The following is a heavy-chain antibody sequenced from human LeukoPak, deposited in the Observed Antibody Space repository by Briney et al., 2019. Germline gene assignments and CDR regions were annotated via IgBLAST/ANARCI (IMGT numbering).Heavy chain of an antibody. CDR1: GYTSTGYY. Sequence: ASVKVSCKASGYTSTGYYMHWVRQAPGQGLEWMGWINPNSGGTNYAQKFQGWVTMTRDTSINTAYMELSRLRSDDTAVYYCARGPNSSGYYILDYWGQGTLVTVSS. D-gene: IGHD3-22*01. CDR2: INPNSGGT. V-gene: IGHV1-2*04. CDR3: ARGPNSSGYYILDY. J-gene: IGHJ4*02.